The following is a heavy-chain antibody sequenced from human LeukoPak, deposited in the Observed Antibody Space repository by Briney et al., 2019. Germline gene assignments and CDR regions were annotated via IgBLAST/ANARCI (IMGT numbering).Heavy chain of an antibody. V-gene: IGHV4-34*01. CDR3: ARDLDAFDI. CDR1: GGSFSGYY. J-gene: IGHJ3*02. CDR2: INHSGST. Sequence: SETLSLTCAVYGGSFSGYYWSWIRQPPGKGLEWIGEINHSGSTNYNPSLKSRVTISVDTSKNQFSLRLGSVTAADTAVYYCARDLDAFDIWGQGTMVTVSS.